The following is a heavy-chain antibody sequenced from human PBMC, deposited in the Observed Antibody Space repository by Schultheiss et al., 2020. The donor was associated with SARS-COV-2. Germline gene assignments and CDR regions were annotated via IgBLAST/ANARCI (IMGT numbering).Heavy chain of an antibody. V-gene: IGHV4-59*01. J-gene: IGHJ4*02. CDR2: IYYTGIT. D-gene: IGHD5-24*01. CDR1: GSSISGYF. Sequence: SETLSLTCTVSGSSISGYFWTWIRQPPGKGLEQMGNIYYTGITKYSPSLKSRVTISIDTSKNQFSLRLSSVTAADTAVYYCARATRVESLFSVRGGSFDFWGRGALVTV. CDR3: ARATRVESLFSVRGGSFDF.